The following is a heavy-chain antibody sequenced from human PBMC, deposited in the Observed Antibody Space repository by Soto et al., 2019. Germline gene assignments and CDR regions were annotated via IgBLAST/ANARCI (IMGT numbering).Heavy chain of an antibody. V-gene: IGHV1-46*03. CDR1: GYTFTTYY. CDR3: AREVYNYYFGMDV. Sequence: QVQLVQSGAEVKKPGASVKVSCKASGYTFTTYYMHWVRQAPGQGLEWMGKINPSGGSTTYAQKFQGRITVTRDTSTSTVYMELSSLRSEDTAVFYCAREVYNYYFGMDVWGQGTTVTVSS. CDR2: INPSGGST. J-gene: IGHJ6*02.